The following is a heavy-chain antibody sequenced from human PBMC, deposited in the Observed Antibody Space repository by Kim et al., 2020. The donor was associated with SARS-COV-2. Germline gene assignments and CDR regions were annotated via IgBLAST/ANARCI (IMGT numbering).Heavy chain of an antibody. CDR1: GFTFGDYA. CDR3: TRDLSMVRGMESYGMDV. J-gene: IGHJ6*02. Sequence: GGSLRLSCTASGFTFGDYAMSWVRQAPGKGLEWVGFIRSKAYGGTTEYAASVKGRFTISRDDSKSIAYLQMNSLKTEDTAVYYCTRDLSMVRGMESYGMDVWGQGTTVTVSS. CDR2: IRSKAYGGTT. D-gene: IGHD3-10*01. V-gene: IGHV3-49*04.